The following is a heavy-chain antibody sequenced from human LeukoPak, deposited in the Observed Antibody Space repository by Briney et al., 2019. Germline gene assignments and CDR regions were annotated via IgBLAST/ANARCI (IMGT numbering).Heavy chain of an antibody. CDR2: ISSSGSTI. CDR3: ARGPRGAAAGPFDY. V-gene: IGHV3-48*03. J-gene: IGHJ4*02. Sequence: GGSLRLSCAASGFTFSSYEMNRVRQAPGKGLEWVSYISSSGSTIYYADSVKGRFTISRDNSKNTLYLQMNSLRAEDTAVYYCARGPRGAAAGPFDYWGQGTLVTVSS. CDR1: GFTFSSYE. D-gene: IGHD6-13*01.